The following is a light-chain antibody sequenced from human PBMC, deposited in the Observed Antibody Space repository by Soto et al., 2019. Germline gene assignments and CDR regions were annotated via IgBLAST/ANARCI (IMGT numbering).Light chain of an antibody. CDR1: QGISSY. J-gene: IGKJ3*01. CDR2: AAS. V-gene: IGKV1-8*01. Sequence: AIRMTQSPSSFSASTGDRVTITCRASQGISSYLAWYQQKPGKAPKLLIYAASTLQSGVPSRFSGSGSGTDSTLTISCLQSEDFATYYCQHYYSYPLTFGPGTKVDIK. CDR3: QHYYSYPLT.